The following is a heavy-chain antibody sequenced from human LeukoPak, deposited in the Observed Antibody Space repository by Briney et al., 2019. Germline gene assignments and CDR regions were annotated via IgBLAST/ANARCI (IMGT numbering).Heavy chain of an antibody. V-gene: IGHV1-18*01. J-gene: IGHJ4*02. D-gene: IGHD3-16*01. Sequence: GASVKVSCKASGYTFTSYGISWVRQAPGQGLESMGWSRAYNGNTNYAQKLQGRVTMTTDTSTSTAYMELRSLRSDDTAVYYCARDKDYIWGSSPKFDYWGQGTLVTVSS. CDR3: ARDKDYIWGSSPKFDY. CDR2: SRAYNGNT. CDR1: GYTFTSYG.